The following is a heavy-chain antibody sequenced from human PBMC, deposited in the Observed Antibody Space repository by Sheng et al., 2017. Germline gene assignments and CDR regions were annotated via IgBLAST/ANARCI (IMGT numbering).Heavy chain of an antibody. CDR3: VRGPWYGSEREGY. CDR1: GFTLSNSD. D-gene: IGHD3-10*01. J-gene: IGHJ4*02. V-gene: IGHV3-30*03. CDR2: LSYNGNDK. Sequence: PGGSLRLSCVASGFTLSNSDMHWVRQVPGKGLEWVAVLSYNGNDKYYADSVKGRFTISRDNSKNTLYVQMDSLTIDDAAVYYCVRGPWYGSEREGYWGQGTLVTVSS.